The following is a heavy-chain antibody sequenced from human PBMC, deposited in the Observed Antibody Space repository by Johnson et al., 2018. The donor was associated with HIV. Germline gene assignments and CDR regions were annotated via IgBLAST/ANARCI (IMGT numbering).Heavy chain of an antibody. V-gene: IGHV3-20*01. J-gene: IGHJ3*02. CDR2: INWNGGSI. CDR1: GFNFDNYG. D-gene: IGHD3-9*01. CDR3: ARGDILTGLAFDI. Sequence: VQLVESGGGVVRPGGSLRLSCAASGFNFDNYGMTWVRQSPGKGLEWVSSINWNGGSIGYGDSVKGRFTISRDNAKNSLYLQMNSLRDEDTALYHCARGDILTGLAFDIWGQGTMVTVSS.